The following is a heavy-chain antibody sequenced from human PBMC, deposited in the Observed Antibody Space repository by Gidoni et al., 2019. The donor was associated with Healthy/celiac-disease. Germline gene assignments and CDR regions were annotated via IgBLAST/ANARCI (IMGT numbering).Heavy chain of an antibody. Sequence: QVQLVQSGAEVKKPGSSVKVSCKASGGTFSSYAISWVRQAPGQELEWMGGIIPIFGTANYAQKFQGRVTITADESTSTAYMELSSLRSEDTAVYYCARPDYYDSSGYYYYYGMDVWGQGTTVTVSS. V-gene: IGHV1-69*01. CDR3: ARPDYYDSSGYYYYYGMDV. J-gene: IGHJ6*02. CDR2: IIPIFGTA. CDR1: GGTFSSYA. D-gene: IGHD3-22*01.